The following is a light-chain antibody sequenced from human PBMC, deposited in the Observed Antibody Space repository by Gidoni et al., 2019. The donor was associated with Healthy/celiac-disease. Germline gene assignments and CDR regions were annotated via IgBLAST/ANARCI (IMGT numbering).Light chain of an antibody. Sequence: DIQMTQSPSSLSASVGDRVTITCRASQSISSYLNWYQQKPGKAPKLLIDAASSLQSGVPSRCSGSGSGKDFTLTISRLQPEDFATYYCQQSYSTPWFTFGPGTKVDIK. CDR3: QQSYSTPWFT. CDR1: QSISSY. J-gene: IGKJ3*01. V-gene: IGKV1-39*01. CDR2: AAS.